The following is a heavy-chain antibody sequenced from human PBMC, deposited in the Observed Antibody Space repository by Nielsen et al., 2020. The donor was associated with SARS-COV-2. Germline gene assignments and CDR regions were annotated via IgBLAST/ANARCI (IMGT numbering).Heavy chain of an antibody. Sequence: SETLSLTCTVSGAYVSSGDYFWSWIRQHPGKGLECIAYIHTGGTIYYNPSLKSRVTISVDTSKNQFSLKLTSVTAADTAVYYCARDYSSGWYDAFDIWGQGTRVTVSS. D-gene: IGHD6-19*01. CDR1: GAYVSSGDYF. J-gene: IGHJ3*02. V-gene: IGHV4-31*03. CDR2: IHTGGTI. CDR3: ARDYSSGWYDAFDI.